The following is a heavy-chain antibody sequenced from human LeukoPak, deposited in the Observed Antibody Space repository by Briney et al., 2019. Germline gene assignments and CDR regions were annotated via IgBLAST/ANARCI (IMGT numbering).Heavy chain of an antibody. CDR1: GYTLTELS. Sequence: ASVKVSCKVSGYTLTELSVHWVRQAPGKGLEWMGGFDPEDGETIYAQKFQGRVTMTEDTSTDTAYMELSSLRSEDTAVYYCATWRLEGLRYFDWALDYWGQGTLVTVSS. CDR2: FDPEDGET. D-gene: IGHD3-9*01. J-gene: IGHJ4*02. V-gene: IGHV1-24*01. CDR3: ATWRLEGLRYFDWALDY.